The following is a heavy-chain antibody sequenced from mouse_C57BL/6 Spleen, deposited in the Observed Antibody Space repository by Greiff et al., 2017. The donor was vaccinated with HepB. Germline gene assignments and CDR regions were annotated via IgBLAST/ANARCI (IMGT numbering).Heavy chain of an antibody. CDR2: ISDGGSYT. CDR3: ARDRLGREFDY. J-gene: IGHJ2*01. Sequence: EVMLVESGGGLVKPGGSLKLSCAASGFTFSSYAMSWVRQTPEKRLEWVATISDGGSYTYYPDNVKGRFTISRDNAKNNLYLQMSHLKSEDTAMYYCARDRLGREFDYWGQGTTLTVSS. V-gene: IGHV5-4*01. CDR1: GFTFSSYA. D-gene: IGHD4-1*01.